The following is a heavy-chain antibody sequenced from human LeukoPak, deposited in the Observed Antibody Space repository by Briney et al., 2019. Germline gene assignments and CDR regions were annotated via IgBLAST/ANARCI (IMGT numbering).Heavy chain of an antibody. J-gene: IGHJ4*02. CDR1: GFTFSNAW. CDR3: THITPAGTLDY. CDR2: IRSKTDGGTT. V-gene: IGHV3-15*01. D-gene: IGHD6-13*01. Sequence: GGSLRLSCAASGFTFSNAWMSWVRQAPGKGLEWVGRIRSKTDGGTTDYAAPVKGRLTISRDDSKSTLYLQMNSLKTEDTAVYYCTHITPAGTLDYWGQGTLVTVSS.